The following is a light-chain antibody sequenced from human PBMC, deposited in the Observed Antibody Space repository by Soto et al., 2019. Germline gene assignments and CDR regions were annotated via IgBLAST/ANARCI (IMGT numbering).Light chain of an antibody. V-gene: IGLV1-44*01. CDR3: AAWDDSLNARV. CDR2: SNN. CDR1: SSNIGSNT. J-gene: IGLJ3*02. Sequence: QSVLTQPPSASGTPGQRVTISCSGSSSNIGSNTVNWYQQLPGTAPKLLIYSNNQRPSGVPDRFSGSKSGTSASLAISGLQSEDEADYYCAAWDDSLNARVFSGGTKLTVL.